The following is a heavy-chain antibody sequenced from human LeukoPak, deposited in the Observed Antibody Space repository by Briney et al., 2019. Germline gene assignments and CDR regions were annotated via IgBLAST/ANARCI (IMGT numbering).Heavy chain of an antibody. D-gene: IGHD3-3*01. CDR1: GFTFSSYA. V-gene: IGHV3-64*01. Sequence: GGSLRLSCAASGFTFSSYAMHWVRQAPGKGLEYVSAISSNGGSTYYANSVKGRFTISRDNSKNTLYLQMGSLRAEDMAVYYCARNGVVLQLRAYYYYGMDVWGQGTTVTVSS. J-gene: IGHJ6*02. CDR2: ISSNGGST. CDR3: ARNGVVLQLRAYYYYGMDV.